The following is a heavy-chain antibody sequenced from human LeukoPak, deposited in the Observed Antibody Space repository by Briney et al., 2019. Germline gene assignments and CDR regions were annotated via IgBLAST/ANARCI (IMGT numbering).Heavy chain of an antibody. CDR3: ARVSSGWYNWFDP. CDR2: ISSSSSTI. Sequence: GGSLRLSCAASGFTFSSYSMNWVRQAPGKGLEWVSYISSSSSTIYYADSVKGRFTISRDNAKNPLYLQMNSLRAEDTAVYYCARVSSGWYNWFDPWGQGTRVTVSS. V-gene: IGHV3-48*01. CDR1: GFTFSSYS. D-gene: IGHD6-19*01. J-gene: IGHJ5*02.